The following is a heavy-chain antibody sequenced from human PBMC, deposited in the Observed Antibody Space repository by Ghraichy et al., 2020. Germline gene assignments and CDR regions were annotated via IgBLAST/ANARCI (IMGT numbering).Heavy chain of an antibody. CDR1: GYSISSGYY. CDR2: IYHSGST. D-gene: IGHD2-2*01. J-gene: IGHJ5*02. V-gene: IGHV4-38-2*02. Sequence: PETLSLTCTVSGYSISSGYYWGWIRQPPGKGLEWIGGIYHSGSTYYNPSLKSRVTISVNTSKNQFSLKLSSVTAADTAVYYCARDCCRGITSCSSRWFYPWGQGTLVTVSS. CDR3: ARDCCRGITSCSSRWFYP.